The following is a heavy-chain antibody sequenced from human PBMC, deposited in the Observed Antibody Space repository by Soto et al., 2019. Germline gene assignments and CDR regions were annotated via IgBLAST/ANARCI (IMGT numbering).Heavy chain of an antibody. Sequence: SETLSLTCTVSGGSISSSSYYWGWIRQPPGKGLEWIGSIYYSGSTYYNPSLKSRVTISVDTSKNQFSLKLSSVTAADTAVYYCARHGRRLDLLSYCTNGVCHSPFFDYWGQGTLVTVSS. CDR1: GGSISSSSYY. CDR3: ARHGRRLDLLSYCTNGVCHSPFFDY. D-gene: IGHD2-8*01. V-gene: IGHV4-39*01. J-gene: IGHJ4*02. CDR2: IYYSGST.